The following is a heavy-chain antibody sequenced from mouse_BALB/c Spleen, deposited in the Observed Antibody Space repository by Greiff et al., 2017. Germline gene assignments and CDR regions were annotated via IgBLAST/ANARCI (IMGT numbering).Heavy chain of an antibody. CDR3: ASGGITTRGYYAMDY. D-gene: IGHD2-4*01. CDR2: ISDGGSYT. V-gene: IGHV5-4*02. CDR1: GFTFSDYY. Sequence: EVQRVESGGGLVKPGGSLKLSCAASGFTFSDYYMYWVRQTPEKRLEWVATISDGGSYTYYPDSVKGRFTISRDNAKNNLYLQMSSLKSEDTAMYYCASGGITTRGYYAMDYWGQGTSVTVSS. J-gene: IGHJ4*01.